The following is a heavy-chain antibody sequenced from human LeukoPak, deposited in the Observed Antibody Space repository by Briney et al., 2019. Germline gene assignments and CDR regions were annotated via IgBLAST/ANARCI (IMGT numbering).Heavy chain of an antibody. CDR2: IRYDGSNK. CDR3: AKDRNTRGVFDI. Sequence: GGSLRLSCAASGFTFSSYGMHWVRQAPGKGLEWVAFIRYDGSNKYYADSVKGRFTISRDNSKNTLYLQMNSLRAEDTAVYYCAKDRNTRGVFDIWGQGTMVTVSS. V-gene: IGHV3-30*02. J-gene: IGHJ3*02. CDR1: GFTFSSYG. D-gene: IGHD2/OR15-2a*01.